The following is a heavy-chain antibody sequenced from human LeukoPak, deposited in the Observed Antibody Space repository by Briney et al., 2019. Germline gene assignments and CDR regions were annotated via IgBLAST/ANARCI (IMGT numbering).Heavy chain of an antibody. D-gene: IGHD2-8*01. V-gene: IGHV1-18*01. J-gene: IGHJ5*02. CDR2: ISAYNGNT. CDR1: GYTFTSYG. CDR3: ARVRQRCTNGVCYGVANWFDP. Sequence: ASVKVSCKASGYTFTSYGISWVRQAPGQGLEWMGWISAYNGNTNYTQKLQGRVTMTTDTSTSTAYMELGSLRSDDTAVYYCARVRQRCTNGVCYGVANWFDPWGQGTLVTVSS.